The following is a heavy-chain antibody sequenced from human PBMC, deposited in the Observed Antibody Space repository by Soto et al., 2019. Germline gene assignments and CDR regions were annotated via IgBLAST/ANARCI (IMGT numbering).Heavy chain of an antibody. CDR3: ARDSPKTGGLDY. D-gene: IGHD1-26*01. J-gene: IGHJ4*02. V-gene: IGHV3-30-3*01. CDR2: ISYDGSNK. Sequence: GSLRLSCAASGFTFSSYAMHWVRQAPGKGLEWVAVISYDGSNKYYADSVKGRFTISRDNSKNTLYLQMNSLRAEDTAVYYCARDSPKTGGLDYWGQGTLVTVSS. CDR1: GFTFSSYA.